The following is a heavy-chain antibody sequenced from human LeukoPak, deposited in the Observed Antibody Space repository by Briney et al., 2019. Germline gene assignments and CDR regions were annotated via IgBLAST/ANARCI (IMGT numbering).Heavy chain of an antibody. J-gene: IGHJ6*03. CDR3: AKNYGSGSYYLYYYYYMDV. V-gene: IGHV3-20*04. D-gene: IGHD3-10*01. CDR1: GFTFDDYG. CDR2: INWNGGST. Sequence: GGSLRLSCAASGFTFDDYGMSWVRQAPGKGLEWVSGINWNGGSTGYADSVKGRFTISRDNSKNTLYLQMNSLRAEDTAVYYCAKNYGSGSYYLYYYYYMDVWGKGTTVTISS.